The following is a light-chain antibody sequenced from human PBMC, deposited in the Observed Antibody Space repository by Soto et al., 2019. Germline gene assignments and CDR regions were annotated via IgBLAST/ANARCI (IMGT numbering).Light chain of an antibody. J-gene: IGKJ5*01. CDR3: MQALQTPLT. CDR2: LVS. CDR1: QVLLHSSGYNY. Sequence: VLTQSPLSLPVTRGRPAAISSTSSQVLLHSSGYNYVDWYLQKPGHSPHXLIYLVSNRASGVPERFSVSGSGTDFTLKISRVEAEDVGHYYCMQALQTPLTFGQGTRLEI. V-gene: IGKV2-28*01.